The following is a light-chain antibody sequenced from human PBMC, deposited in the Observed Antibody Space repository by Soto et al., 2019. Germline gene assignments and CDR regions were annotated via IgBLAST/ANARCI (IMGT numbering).Light chain of an antibody. CDR2: DVS. V-gene: IGLV2-14*01. J-gene: IGLJ2*01. CDR1: SSDVGGYNY. Sequence: QSALTQPASVSGSPGQSITISCTGTSSDVGGYNYVSWYQQHPGKAPKLMIYDVSNRPSGVSNRFSGFKSANTVSLTISGLQAEDEADYYCSSYTGSSTYVVFGGGTKLTVL. CDR3: SSYTGSSTYVV.